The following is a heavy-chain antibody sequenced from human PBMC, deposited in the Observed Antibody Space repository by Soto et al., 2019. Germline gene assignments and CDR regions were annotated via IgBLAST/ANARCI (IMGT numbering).Heavy chain of an antibody. V-gene: IGHV2-5*02. J-gene: IGHJ4*02. D-gene: IGHD6-19*01. CDR1: GFSLSTSGVG. CDR3: AHSRGNGWYDFDY. CDR2: IYWDDDK. Sequence: QITLKESGPTLVKPTQTLTLTCTFSGFSLSTSGVGVGWIRRPPGKALAWLALIYWDDDKRYSSSLKSRLTVTNDTFKDRVVRTMFTLDPMDTATDYCAHSRGNGWYDFDYWVQGTLVTVSS.